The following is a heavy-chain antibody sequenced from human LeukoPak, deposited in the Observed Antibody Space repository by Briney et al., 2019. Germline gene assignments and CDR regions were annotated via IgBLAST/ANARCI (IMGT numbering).Heavy chain of an antibody. J-gene: IGHJ6*04. CDR1: GFTLSSYE. D-gene: IGHD3-10*02. V-gene: IGHV3-48*03. CDR2: ISSSGSTI. CDR3: AELGITMIGGV. Sequence: SGGSLRLSCAASGFTLSSYEMNWVRQAPGKGLEWVSYISSSGSTICYADPVKGRFTISRDNAKNSLYLQMNSLRAEDTAVYYCAELGITMIGGVWGKGTTVTVSS.